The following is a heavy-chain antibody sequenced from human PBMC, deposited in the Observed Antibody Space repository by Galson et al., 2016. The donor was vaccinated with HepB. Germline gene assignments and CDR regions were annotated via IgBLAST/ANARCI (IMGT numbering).Heavy chain of an antibody. J-gene: IGHJ1*01. Sequence: SLRLSCAASGFTLSNYALSWVRQAPGKGLEWISEISGSGGSLHYADSVKGRFTISRDNSKNTMYLEMNSLRAEDTAVYYCAKELDYNSGFHHWGQGTLVTVSS. CDR3: AKELDYNSGFHH. D-gene: IGHD4-11*01. CDR2: ISGSGGSL. CDR1: GFTLSNYA. V-gene: IGHV3-23*01.